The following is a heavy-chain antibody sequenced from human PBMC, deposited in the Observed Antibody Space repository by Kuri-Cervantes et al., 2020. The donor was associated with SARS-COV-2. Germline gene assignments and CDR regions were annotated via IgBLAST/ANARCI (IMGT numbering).Heavy chain of an antibody. CDR3: ARAHAYDFWSGYSHWYFDL. D-gene: IGHD3-3*01. V-gene: IGHV1-8*03. CDR1: GYTFTSYD. Sequence: ASVKVSCKASGYTFTSYDINWVRQATGQGLEWMGWMNPNSGNTGYAQKFQGRVTITRNTSISTAYMELSSLRSEDTAVYYCARAHAYDFWSGYSHWYFDLWAVAPWSPSPQ. J-gene: IGHJ2*01. CDR2: MNPNSGNT.